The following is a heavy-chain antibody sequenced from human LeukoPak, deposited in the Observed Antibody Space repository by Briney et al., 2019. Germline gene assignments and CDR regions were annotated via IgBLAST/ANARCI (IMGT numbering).Heavy chain of an antibody. D-gene: IGHD6-13*01. CDR3: TRDGHSSTWYANFDY. CDR2: ISPSGTAR. V-gene: IGHV3-48*03. Sequence: GGSLRLSCGASGFTFSSFEMNWVRLAPGKGLEWVSYISPSGTARYYADSVRGRFIISRDNAMKSLYLQMNSLRAEDTAVYYCTRDGHSSTWYANFDYWDQGILVTVSS. CDR1: GFTFSSFE. J-gene: IGHJ4*02.